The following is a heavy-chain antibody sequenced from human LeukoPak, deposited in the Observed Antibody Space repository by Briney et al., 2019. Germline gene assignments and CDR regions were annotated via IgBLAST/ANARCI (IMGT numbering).Heavy chain of an antibody. J-gene: IGHJ3*02. CDR3: AVRPPFGRFLEWNGAFNI. V-gene: IGHV1-8*03. CDR2: MNPNSGNT. CDR1: GYTFTSYD. Sequence: GASVKVSCKASGYTFTSYDINWVRQATGQGLEWMGWMNPNSGNTGYAQKFQGRVTITRNTSISTAYMELSSLRSEDTAVYYCAVRPPFGRFLEWNGAFNIWGQGTMVTVSS. D-gene: IGHD3-3*01.